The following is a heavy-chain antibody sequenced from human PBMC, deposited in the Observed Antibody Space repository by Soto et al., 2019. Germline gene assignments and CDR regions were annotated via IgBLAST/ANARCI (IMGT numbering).Heavy chain of an antibody. J-gene: IGHJ4*02. CDR2: ISCCGGTA. CDR1: GFNFNKYA. Sequence: EVQLLESGGGLVRPGESLRLSCAASGFNFNKYAMSWVRQAPGEGLEWVSGISCCGGTASYADSVKGRFTIARDDAKNTLSLQMDTLRAEDTAVYYCARLPYSYVSLYFFDFWGQGSLVTVSS. V-gene: IGHV3-23*01. D-gene: IGHD5-18*01. CDR3: ARLPYSYVSLYFFDF.